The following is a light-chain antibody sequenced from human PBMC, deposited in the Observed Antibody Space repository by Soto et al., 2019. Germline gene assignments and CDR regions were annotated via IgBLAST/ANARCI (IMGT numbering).Light chain of an antibody. Sequence: EIVMAQSPATLSMSPGERATLSCRASQSVSSSYLAWYQQKPGQAPRLLIYDAFTRATGIPARFSGSGSGTEFTLTISSLQSEDFAVYYCQQYNNWPLITFGQGTRLEIK. CDR1: QSVSSSY. J-gene: IGKJ5*01. CDR3: QQYNNWPLIT. CDR2: DAF. V-gene: IGKV3-15*01.